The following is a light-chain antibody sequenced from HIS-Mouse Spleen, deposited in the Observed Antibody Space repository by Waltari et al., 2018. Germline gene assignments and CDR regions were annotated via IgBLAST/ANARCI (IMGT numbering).Light chain of an antibody. V-gene: IGLV5-37*01. CDR3: MIWPSNAV. Sequence: QPVLTQPPSSSASPGESARLTCTLPSDINVGSSNISWYQQKPGSPPRYPLYYYSDSDKGQGSGVPSRFSGSKDASANTGILLISGLQSEDEADYYCMIWPSNAVFGGGTKLTVL. CDR1: SDINVGSSN. CDR2: YYSDSDK. J-gene: IGLJ2*01.